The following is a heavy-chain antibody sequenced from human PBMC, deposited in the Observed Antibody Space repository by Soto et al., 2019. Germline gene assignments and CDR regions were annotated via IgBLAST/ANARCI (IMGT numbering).Heavy chain of an antibody. CDR2: ISAYNGNT. Sequence: ASVKVSCKASGYTFTSYHITWVRQAPGQGLEWMGWISAYNGNTNYAQNFQGRVSMTTDSSTTTAYMELRNLRSDDTAVYYCARRTSSAWYFSHYSGLATLVTVSS. CDR1: GYTFTSYH. J-gene: IGHJ4*02. V-gene: IGHV1-18*01. CDR3: ARRTSSAWYFSHY. D-gene: IGHD6-19*01.